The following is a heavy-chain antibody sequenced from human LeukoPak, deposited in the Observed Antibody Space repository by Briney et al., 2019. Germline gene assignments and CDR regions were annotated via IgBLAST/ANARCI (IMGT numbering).Heavy chain of an antibody. V-gene: IGHV3-53*01. CDR2: IYPEGRT. J-gene: IGHJ4*02. D-gene: IGHD3-10*01. CDR1: GVTVSSIY. CDR3: ATLKGWYGEGCFDC. Sequence: GGSLRLSCAASGVTVSSIYMGWVRQAPGKGLDWVSVIYPEGRTYYTESVKGRFTISRDSSENSLFLQMNSLRAEDTAVYYCATLKGWYGEGCFDCWGQGTLVTASS.